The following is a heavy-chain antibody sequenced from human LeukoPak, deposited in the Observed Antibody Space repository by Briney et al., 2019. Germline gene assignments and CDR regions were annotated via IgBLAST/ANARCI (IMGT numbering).Heavy chain of an antibody. Sequence: ASVKVSCKASGYIYTSYYIHWVRQAPGQGLGWMAIINPSGGTTSNAQKFQGRLTMTRDTSTSTVYMELGSLRSEDTAVYYCARDHRPSYDSSDYYYPGNYWGQGTLVTVSS. D-gene: IGHD3-22*01. V-gene: IGHV1-46*01. CDR3: ARDHRPSYDSSDYYYPGNY. CDR2: INPSGGTT. CDR1: GYIYTSYY. J-gene: IGHJ4*02.